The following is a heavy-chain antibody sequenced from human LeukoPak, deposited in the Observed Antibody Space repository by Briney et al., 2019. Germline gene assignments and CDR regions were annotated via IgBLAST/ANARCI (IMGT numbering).Heavy chain of an antibody. J-gene: IGHJ3*02. D-gene: IGHD5-12*01. Sequence: VASVKVSCKASGYTFTSYGISWVRQAPGQGLEWMGWISAYNGNTNYAQKLQGRVTMTTDTSTSTAYMELRSLRSDDTAVYYCARVPGIGGYDCVLSSSCHPQEVVSDAFDIWGQGTMVTVSS. CDR1: GYTFTSYG. V-gene: IGHV1-18*01. CDR3: ARVPGIGGYDCVLSSSCHPQEVVSDAFDI. CDR2: ISAYNGNT.